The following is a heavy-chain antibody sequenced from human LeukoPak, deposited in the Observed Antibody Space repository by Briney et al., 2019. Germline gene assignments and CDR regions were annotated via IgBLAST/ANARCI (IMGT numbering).Heavy chain of an antibody. CDR1: GGSISSGGYY. CDR3: ARVRGTYSSSRWYFDY. V-gene: IGHV4-30-2*01. CDR2: IYHSGST. Sequence: SETLSLTCTVSGGSISSGGYYWSWIRQPPGKGLEWIGYIYHSGSTYYNPSLKSRVTISVDRSKNQFSLKLSSVTAADTAVYYCARVRGTYSSSRWYFDYWGQGTLVTVSS. D-gene: IGHD6-13*01. J-gene: IGHJ4*02.